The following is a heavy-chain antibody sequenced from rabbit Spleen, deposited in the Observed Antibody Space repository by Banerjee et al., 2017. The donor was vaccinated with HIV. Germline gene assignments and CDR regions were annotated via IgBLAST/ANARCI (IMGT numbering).Heavy chain of an antibody. CDR1: GFTISSSDY. J-gene: IGHJ6*01. CDR2: IYVGSGST. D-gene: IGHD1-1*01. CDR3: ARSGYVGGDYTWDL. Sequence: QEQVVESGGGLVKPEGSLKLTCTASGFTISSSDYMCWVRLAPGKGLEWIGCIYVGSGSTHYASWAKGRFTMHKTSSTTVTLQLTSLTAADTATYFCARSGYVGGDYTWDLWGQGTLVTVS. V-gene: IGHV1S45*01.